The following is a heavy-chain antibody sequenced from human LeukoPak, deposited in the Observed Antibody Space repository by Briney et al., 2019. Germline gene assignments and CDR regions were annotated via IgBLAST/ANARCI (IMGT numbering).Heavy chain of an antibody. CDR1: GSSISSYY. J-gene: IGHJ4*02. V-gene: IGHV4-59*01. Sequence: PSETLSLTCTVSGSSISSYYWSLIRQPPGKGLEWIGYIYYSGSTNYNPSLKSRVTISVDTSKNQFSLKLSSVTAADTAVYYCAIHAGYSSGWYDYWGQGTLVTVSS. CDR2: IYYSGST. CDR3: AIHAGYSSGWYDY. D-gene: IGHD6-19*01.